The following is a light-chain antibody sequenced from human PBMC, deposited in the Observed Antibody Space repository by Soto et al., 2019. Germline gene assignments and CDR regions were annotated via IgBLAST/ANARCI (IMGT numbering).Light chain of an antibody. CDR2: AAS. J-gene: IGKJ1*01. CDR1: QSVSSTY. V-gene: IGKV3-20*01. Sequence: EIVLTQSPGTLPLSPGERATLSCRASQSVSSTYFSWYQHKPGQPRSLLIYAASSSATGITDRFSGSRSGTEFTLTISSLEDADFAVYYCQQHSSTPPTFGQGTKVDIK. CDR3: QQHSSTPPT.